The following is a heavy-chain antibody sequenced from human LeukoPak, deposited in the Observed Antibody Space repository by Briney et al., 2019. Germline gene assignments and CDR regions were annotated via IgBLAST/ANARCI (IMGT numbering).Heavy chain of an antibody. CDR2: IYTSGST. CDR1: GGSISSYY. J-gene: IGHJ6*03. D-gene: IGHD6-6*01. V-gene: IGHV4-4*07. CDR3: ARDLGSGVCYYYYYMDV. Sequence: SETLSLTCTVSGGSISSYYWSWIRQPAGKGLEWIGRIYTSGSTNYNPSLKSRVTMSVDTSKNQFSLKLSSVTAADTAVYYCARDLGSGVCYYYYYMDVWGKGTTVTVSS.